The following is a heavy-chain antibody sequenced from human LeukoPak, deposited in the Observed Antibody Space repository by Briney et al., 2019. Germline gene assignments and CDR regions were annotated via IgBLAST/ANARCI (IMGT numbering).Heavy chain of an antibody. CDR1: GATFTTYA. CDR3: ARGYCSSTSCFPDY. CDR2: IIPVFGTA. V-gene: IGHV1-69*05. J-gene: IGHJ4*02. D-gene: IGHD2-2*01. Sequence: VASVKVSCKASGATFTTYAIIWVRQAPGQGLEWMGGIIPVFGTANYAQRFQGRVTISTDESTSTAYMELTSLRSEDTAVYYCARGYCSSTSCFPDYWGQGTLVTVSS.